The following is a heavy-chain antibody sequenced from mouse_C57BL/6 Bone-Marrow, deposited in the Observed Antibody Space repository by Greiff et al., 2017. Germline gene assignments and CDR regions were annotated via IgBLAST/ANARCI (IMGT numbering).Heavy chain of an antibody. CDR2: IDPETGGT. Sequence: QVQLQQSGAELVRPGASVTLSCKASGYTFTDYEMHWVKQTPVHGLEWIGAIDPETGGTAYNQKFKGKAILTADKSSSTAYMELRSLTSEDSAVYYCTGWGTAVRYVDVWGTGTTGTVSS. D-gene: IGHD1-1*01. V-gene: IGHV1-15*01. CDR3: TGWGTAVRYVDV. CDR1: GYTFTDYE. J-gene: IGHJ1*03.